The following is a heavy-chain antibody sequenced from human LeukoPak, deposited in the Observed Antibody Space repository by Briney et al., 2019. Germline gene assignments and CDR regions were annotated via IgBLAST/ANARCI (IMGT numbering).Heavy chain of an antibody. D-gene: IGHD3-3*01. CDR2: ISGSGDSV. J-gene: IGHJ6*02. V-gene: IGHV3-23*01. CDR3: ARDFWATNYYYGMDV. Sequence: GGSLRLSCAGSGFIFRNYAMAWVRQAPGKGLECVSAISGSGDSVRHADSAQGRFIISRDNSKSTLYLQMDNLRAEDTALYYCARDFWATNYYYGMDVWGQGTTVTVSS. CDR1: GFIFRNYA.